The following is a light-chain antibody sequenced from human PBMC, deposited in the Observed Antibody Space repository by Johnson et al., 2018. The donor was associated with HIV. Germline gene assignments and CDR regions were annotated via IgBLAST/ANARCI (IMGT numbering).Light chain of an antibody. CDR2: EDN. J-gene: IGLJ1*01. Sequence: QSVLTQPPSVSAAPGQTVNISCSGNVSNIESYFVSWYQQLPGAAPTLLIYEDNKRPSGIPDRFSGSKSGATATLGITGLQTGDEADYYCGIWDASLSPLYVFRTGTTITVL. CDR1: VSNIESYF. CDR3: GIWDASLSPLYV. V-gene: IGLV1-51*02.